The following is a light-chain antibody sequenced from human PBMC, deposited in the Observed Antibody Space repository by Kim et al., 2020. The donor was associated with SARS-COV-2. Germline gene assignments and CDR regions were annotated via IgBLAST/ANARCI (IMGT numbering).Light chain of an antibody. CDR2: GKN. V-gene: IGLV3-19*01. CDR3: SSRDSSGDNVML. J-gene: IGLJ3*02. Sequence: LGQTVLSTCAGDSLINYYASWYQQRPGQAPRLLIYGKNSRPSGISDRFSGSTSGNTASLTITATQAEDEADYFCSSRDSSGDNVMLFGGGTQLTVL. CDR1: SLINYY.